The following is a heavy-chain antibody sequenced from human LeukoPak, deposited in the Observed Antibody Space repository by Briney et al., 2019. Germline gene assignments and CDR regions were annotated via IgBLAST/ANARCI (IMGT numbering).Heavy chain of an antibody. J-gene: IGHJ4*02. V-gene: IGHV4-34*01. CDR1: GGSFSGYY. D-gene: IGHD3-9*01. CDR3: ARGLVGDILTGYYLDY. CDR2: INHSGST. Sequence: SETLSLTCAVYGGSFSGYYWSWIRQPPGKGLEWIGEINHSGSTNYNPSLKSRVTISVDTSKNQFSLKLGSVTAADTAVYYCARGLVGDILTGYYLDYWGQGTLVTVSS.